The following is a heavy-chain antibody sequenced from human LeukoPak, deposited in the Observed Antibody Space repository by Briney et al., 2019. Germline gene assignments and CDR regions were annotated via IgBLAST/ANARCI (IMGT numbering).Heavy chain of an antibody. V-gene: IGHV3-33*01. J-gene: IGHJ4*02. D-gene: IGHD3-22*01. Sequence: GGSLRLSCAASGFTFSNYGMHWDRQAPGKGLEWVAVIWYDGSNKYYGDSVKGRFTISRDNSKNTLYLQMNSLKAEDTAAYYCATEDSSDYYSFDYWGQGTLVTVSS. CDR3: ATEDSSDYYSFDY. CDR1: GFTFSNYG. CDR2: IWYDGSNK.